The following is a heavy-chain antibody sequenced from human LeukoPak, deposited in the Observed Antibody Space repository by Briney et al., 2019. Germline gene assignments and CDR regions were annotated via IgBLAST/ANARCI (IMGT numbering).Heavy chain of an antibody. J-gene: IGHJ4*02. V-gene: IGHV3-21*01. CDR1: GFTFSSYN. D-gene: IGHD2-21*01. CDR2: ISSSSSYI. Sequence: GGSLRLSCAASGFTFSSYNMNWVRQAPGKGLEWVSSISSSSSYIYYADSVKGRFTISRDNAKNSVFLQMTSLRAEDTAVYYCATLICGGHCTNGFDNWGQGTLVTVSS. CDR3: ATLICGGHCTNGFDN.